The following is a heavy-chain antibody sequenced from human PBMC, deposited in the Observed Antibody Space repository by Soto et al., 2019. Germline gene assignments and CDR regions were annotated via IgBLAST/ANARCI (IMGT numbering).Heavy chain of an antibody. J-gene: IGHJ6*02. CDR3: ASLSPPEYYGMDV. CDR1: GYSFTSYW. D-gene: IGHD3-16*02. Sequence: GESLKISCKGSGYSFTSYWIGWVRQMPGKGLEWMGIIYPGDSDTRYSPSFQGQVTISADKSISTAYLQWSSLKASDTAMYYCASLSPPEYYGMDVWGQGTTVTVSS. CDR2: IYPGDSDT. V-gene: IGHV5-51*01.